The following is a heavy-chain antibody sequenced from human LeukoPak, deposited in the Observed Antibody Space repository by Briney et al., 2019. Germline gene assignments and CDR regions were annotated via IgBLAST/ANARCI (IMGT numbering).Heavy chain of an antibody. D-gene: IGHD2-15*01. J-gene: IGHJ4*02. V-gene: IGHV3-64*04. CDR2: ISSNGGST. CDR1: GFTFSSYA. CDR3: AKQLGYCSDGSCYFPY. Sequence: QSGGSLRLFCSASGFTFSSYAMHWVRQAPGKGLEYVSAISSNGGSTYYADSVKGRFTISRDNSKSTLCLQMNSLRAEDTAVYYCAKQLGYCSDGSCYFPYWGQGTLVTVSS.